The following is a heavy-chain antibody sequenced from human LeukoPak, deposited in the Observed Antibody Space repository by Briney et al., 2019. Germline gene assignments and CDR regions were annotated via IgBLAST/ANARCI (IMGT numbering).Heavy chain of an antibody. CDR2: INHSGST. V-gene: IGHV4-34*01. D-gene: IGHD3-22*01. CDR1: GGSFSGYY. CDR3: ARAEYYYDSSGYGGWYFDL. Sequence: SETLSLTCAVYGGSFSGYYWSWIRQPPGKGLEWIGEINHSGSTNYNPSLKSRVTISVDTSKNQFSLKLSSVTAADTAVYYCARAEYYYDSSGYGGWYFDLWGRGTLVTVSS. J-gene: IGHJ2*01.